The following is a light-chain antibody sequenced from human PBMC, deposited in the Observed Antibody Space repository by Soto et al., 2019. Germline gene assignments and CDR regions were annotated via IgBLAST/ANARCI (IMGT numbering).Light chain of an antibody. CDR1: GRDVGGYNY. Sequence: QSGVTQLASVSGSPGQSITVSCTGTGRDVGGYNYVSWYQQHPGKAPKFMIYDVSKRPSGVSNRFSGSKSGNTASLTISGLQAEDEADYYCCSYTTSNTRQIVFGTGTKVTVL. CDR2: DVS. CDR3: CSYTTSNTRQIV. J-gene: IGLJ1*01. V-gene: IGLV2-14*01.